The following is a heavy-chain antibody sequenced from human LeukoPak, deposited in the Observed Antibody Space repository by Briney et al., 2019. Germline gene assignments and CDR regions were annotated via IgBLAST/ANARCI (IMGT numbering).Heavy chain of an antibody. D-gene: IGHD6-13*01. J-gene: IGHJ5*02. CDR1: GFNFDDYV. V-gene: IGHV3-20*04. Sequence: PGGSLRLSCAASGFNFDDYVMTWVRQAPGKGLEWVSGINWNGGSRGYADSVKGRFTISRDNAKNSLYLQMNSLRAEDTALYYCARDRIAAAGNWFDPWGQGTLVTVSS. CDR2: INWNGGSR. CDR3: ARDRIAAAGNWFDP.